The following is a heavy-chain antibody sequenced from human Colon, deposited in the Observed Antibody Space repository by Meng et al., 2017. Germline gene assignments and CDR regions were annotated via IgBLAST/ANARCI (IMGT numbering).Heavy chain of an antibody. CDR3: ARGASDYDFDY. V-gene: IGHV4-61*01. CDR2: IYYSGST. J-gene: IGHJ4*02. CDR1: GGSVSSGSYY. D-gene: IGHD3-22*01. Sequence: LPGSGPGLVRPSETLSLTCTVSGGSVSSGSYYWSWIRQTPGKGLEWIGYIYYSGSTNYNPSLKSRVTISVDTSKNQFSLKLSSVTAADTAVYYCARGASDYDFDYWGQGTLVTVSS.